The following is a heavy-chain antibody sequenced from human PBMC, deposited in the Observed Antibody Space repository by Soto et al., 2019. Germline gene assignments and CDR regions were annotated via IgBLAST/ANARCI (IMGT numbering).Heavy chain of an antibody. V-gene: IGHV4-34*01. J-gene: IGHJ4*02. CDR1: GGSFSGYY. D-gene: IGHD5-12*01. CDR2: INHSGST. Sequence: SETLSLTCAVYGGSFSGYYWSWIRQPPGKGLEWIGEINHSGSTNYNPSLKSRVTISVDTSKNQFSLKLSSVTAADTAVYYCARPRRGYDQTYYFDYWGQGTLVTVSS. CDR3: ARPRRGYDQTYYFDY.